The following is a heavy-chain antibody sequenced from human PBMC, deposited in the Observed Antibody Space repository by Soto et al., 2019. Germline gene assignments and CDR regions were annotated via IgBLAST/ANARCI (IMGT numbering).Heavy chain of an antibody. CDR2: IYPGDSDT. D-gene: IGHD2-21*02. CDR1: GYSFTSYW. Sequence: GESLKISCKGSGYSFTSYWIGWVRQMPGKGLEWMGIIYPGDSDTRYSPSFQGQVTISADKSISTAYLQWSSLKASDTAMYYCAIIHCGGDCYSGHFDYWGQGTLVTVPQ. CDR3: AIIHCGGDCYSGHFDY. V-gene: IGHV5-51*01. J-gene: IGHJ4*02.